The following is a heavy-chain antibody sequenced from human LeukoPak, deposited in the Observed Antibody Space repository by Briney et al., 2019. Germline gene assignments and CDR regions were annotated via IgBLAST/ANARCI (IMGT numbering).Heavy chain of an antibody. CDR1: GGSFSGYF. D-gene: IGHD6-6*01. Sequence: PSETLSLTCAVYGGSFSGYFWSWIRQPPGKGLEWIGEVTHSGSTNYNPSLKSRVTISVDTSKNQFSLKLSSVTAADTAVYYCARGARAFHYWGQGTLVTVS. CDR3: ARGARAFHY. V-gene: IGHV4-34*01. J-gene: IGHJ4*02. CDR2: VTHSGST.